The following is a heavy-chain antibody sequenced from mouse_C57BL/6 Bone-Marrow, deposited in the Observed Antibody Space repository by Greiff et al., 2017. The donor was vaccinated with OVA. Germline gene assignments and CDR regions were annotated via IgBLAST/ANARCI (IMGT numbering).Heavy chain of an antibody. D-gene: IGHD6-5*01. CDR1: GYTFTDYY. V-gene: IGHV1-26*01. Sequence: EVQLQQSGPELVKPGASVKISCKASGYTFTDYYMNWVKQSHGKSLEWIGDINPNNGGTSYTQKFKGKATLTVDKSSSTAYMELRSLTSEDSAVYYCARIGYALRRGWFAYWGQGTLVTVSA. CDR3: ARIGYALRRGWFAY. J-gene: IGHJ3*01. CDR2: INPNNGGT.